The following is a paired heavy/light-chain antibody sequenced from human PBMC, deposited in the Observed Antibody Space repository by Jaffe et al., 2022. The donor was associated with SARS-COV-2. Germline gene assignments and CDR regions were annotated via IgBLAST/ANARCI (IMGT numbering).Light chain of an antibody. CDR1: SSNIGAGYD. CDR3: QSYDSSLSYSVV. V-gene: IGLV1-40*01. J-gene: IGLJ2*01. CDR2: GNN. Sequence: QSVLTQPPSVSGAPGQRVTISCTGSSSNIGAGYDVHWYQQLPGTAPKLLISGNNNRPSGVPDRFSGSKSGTSASLAISGLRPEDEADYYCQSYDSSLSYSVVFGGGTKLTVL.
Heavy chain of an antibody. CDR3: TRAGYLTLNWFDP. CDR1: GFTFSSFW. V-gene: IGHV3-7*03. CDR2: IKQDGSEK. D-gene: IGHD5-18*01. J-gene: IGHJ5*02. Sequence: EVQLVESGGGLVQPGGSLRLSCAASGFTFSSFWMSWVRQAPGTGLEWVANIKQDGSEKYYVDSVKSRFTISRDNAKKSLYLQMDSLRAEDTAVYYCTRAGYLTLNWFDPWGQGTLVTVSS.